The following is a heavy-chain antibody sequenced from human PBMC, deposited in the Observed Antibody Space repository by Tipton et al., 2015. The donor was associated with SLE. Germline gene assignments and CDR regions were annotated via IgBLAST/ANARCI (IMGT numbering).Heavy chain of an antibody. Sequence: TLSLTCAVSGYSISSGYSWVWIRQPPGKGLGWIGSCYYSGSTYYNPSLKSRVTISVDTSKNQFSLKLSSVTAADTAVYYCARPLGAFSFVIWGQGTMVTVSS. CDR1: GYSISSGYS. V-gene: IGHV4-38-2*01. J-gene: IGHJ3*02. CDR3: ARPLGAFSFVI. D-gene: IGHD3-16*01. CDR2: CYYSGST.